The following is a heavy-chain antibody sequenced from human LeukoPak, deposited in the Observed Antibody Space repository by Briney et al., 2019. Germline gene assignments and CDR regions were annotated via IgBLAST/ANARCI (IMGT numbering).Heavy chain of an antibody. CDR2: INPNIGGT. D-gene: IGHD1-26*01. CDR3: ARDRGAGGWECGTY. Sequence: ASVKVSCKASGYTFTDYYMHWVRQAPGQGLEWMGRINPNIGGTNFAQKFQGRVTMTRDTSINTDYMELNRLTPHDTAVYYCARDRGAGGWECGTYWGQGTLVTVSS. CDR1: GYTFTDYY. J-gene: IGHJ4*02. V-gene: IGHV1-2*06.